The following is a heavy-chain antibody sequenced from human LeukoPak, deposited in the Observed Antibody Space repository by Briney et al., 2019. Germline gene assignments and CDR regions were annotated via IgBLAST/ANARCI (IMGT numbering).Heavy chain of an antibody. CDR1: GLTFSIYA. Sequence: PGGSLRLSCAASGLTFSIYAMHWVRQAPGKGLEWVAVISYDGSNKYYADSVKGRFTISRDNSKNTLYLQMNSLKTEDTALYYCNTGGTPDYWGQGTLVTVSS. CDR2: ISYDGSNK. CDR3: NTGGTPDY. D-gene: IGHD1-7*01. V-gene: IGHV3-30*04. J-gene: IGHJ4*02.